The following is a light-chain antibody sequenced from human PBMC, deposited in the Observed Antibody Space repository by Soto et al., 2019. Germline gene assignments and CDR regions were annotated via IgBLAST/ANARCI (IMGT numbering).Light chain of an antibody. V-gene: IGKV1-5*03. J-gene: IGKJ5*01. CDR2: KAS. Sequence: DIQMTQSPSTLSASVGDRVTITCRASQSISSWLAWYQQMPGKAPKLLIYKASTLESGVPSRFSGSGSGTEFTLTISSLQPDDFATDYCQQYNTYPITFAQGTRLEIK. CDR3: QQYNTYPIT. CDR1: QSISSW.